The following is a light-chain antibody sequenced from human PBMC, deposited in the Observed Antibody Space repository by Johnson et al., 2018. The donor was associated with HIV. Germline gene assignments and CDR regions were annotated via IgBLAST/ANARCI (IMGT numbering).Light chain of an antibody. CDR3: GTWDSSLSVYV. J-gene: IGLJ1*01. V-gene: IGLV1-51*01. CDR2: DTD. CDR1: SSNIGNNF. Sequence: QSVLTQPPSVSAAPGQKVTVSCSGSSSNIGNNFVSWYQQVPGTAPKILIYDTDKRPSGIPDRFSGSKSGTSATLGIRGPQTGDEADYYCGTWDSSLSVYVFGTGTKVTVL.